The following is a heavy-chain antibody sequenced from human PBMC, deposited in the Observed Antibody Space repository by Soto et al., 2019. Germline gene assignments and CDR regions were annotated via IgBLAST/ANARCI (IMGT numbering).Heavy chain of an antibody. V-gene: IGHV3-21*01. D-gene: IGHD3-3*01. CDR2: ISSSSSYI. CDR3: ASLRSFYDFWSGPRDYYGMDV. Sequence: EVQLVESGGGLVKPGGSLRLSCAASGFTFSSYSMNWVRQAPGKGLEWVSAISSSSSYIYYADSVKGRFTISRDNDKNSLYQQMNSLRAEDTAVYYCASLRSFYDFWSGPRDYYGMDVWGQGTTVTVSS. J-gene: IGHJ6*02. CDR1: GFTFSSYS.